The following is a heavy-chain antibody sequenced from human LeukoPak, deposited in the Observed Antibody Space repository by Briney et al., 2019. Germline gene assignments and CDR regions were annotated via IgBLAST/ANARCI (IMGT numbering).Heavy chain of an antibody. Sequence: PSETLSLTCSVSGGSISSSSYYWGWIRQPPGKGLEWIGSIYYSGTTYYNPSLKSRVTISVDTSKNQFSLKLSSVTAADTAVYYCARRKKTRSGWYLWGQGTLVTVSS. CDR2: IYYSGTT. CDR3: ARRKKTRSGWYL. D-gene: IGHD6-19*01. J-gene: IGHJ4*02. CDR1: GGSISSSSYY. V-gene: IGHV4-39*01.